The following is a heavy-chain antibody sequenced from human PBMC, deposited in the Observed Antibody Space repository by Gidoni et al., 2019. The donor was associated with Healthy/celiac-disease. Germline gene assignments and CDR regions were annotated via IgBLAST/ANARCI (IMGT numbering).Heavy chain of an antibody. CDR1: GFTLSSEA. CDR2: ISGSGGST. J-gene: IGHJ4*02. V-gene: IGHV3-23*01. D-gene: IGHD3-22*01. CDR3: AKDIGFNYYDSSGYSYYFDY. Sequence: EVQLLESGGGLVQPGGSLRLSWAAAGFTLSSEAMSWVRQAPGKGLEWVSAISGSGGSTYYADSVKGRFTISRDNSKNTLYLQMTSLRAEDTAVYYCAKDIGFNYYDSSGYSYYFDYWGQGTLVTVSS.